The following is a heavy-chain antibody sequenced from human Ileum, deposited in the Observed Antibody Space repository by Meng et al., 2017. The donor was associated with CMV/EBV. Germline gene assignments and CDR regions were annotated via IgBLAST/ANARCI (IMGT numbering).Heavy chain of an antibody. CDR3: ARDITGSHFDH. Sequence: QVHRQAPGPRLLHPQEPLSLTCTVCGGPINRHTDYWGCIRQPPGKGREWIGSIYYNGNTPYNPSLQSRVTRSLGTSKNQFSLRLSSVTAADTAVYYCARDITGSHFDHWGQGVLVTVSS. V-gene: IGHV4-39*07. D-gene: IGHD1-20*01. J-gene: IGHJ4*02. CDR1: GGPINRHTDY. CDR2: IYYNGNT.